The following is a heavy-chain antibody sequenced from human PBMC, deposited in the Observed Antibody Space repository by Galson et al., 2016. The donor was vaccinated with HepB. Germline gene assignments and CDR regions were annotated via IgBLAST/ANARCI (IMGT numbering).Heavy chain of an antibody. CDR2: IYYSGST. Sequence: SETLSLTCTVSGGSISSSSYYWGWIRQPPGKGLEWIGSIYYSGSTYYGPSLNSRVTISVDTSKKQVSLQLTSVTAADTAVYYCARLPGGWIAVTGTVGPLDWGQGTLVTVSS. CDR1: GGSISSSSYY. J-gene: IGHJ4*02. V-gene: IGHV4-39*01. D-gene: IGHD6-19*01. CDR3: ARLPGGWIAVTGTVGPLD.